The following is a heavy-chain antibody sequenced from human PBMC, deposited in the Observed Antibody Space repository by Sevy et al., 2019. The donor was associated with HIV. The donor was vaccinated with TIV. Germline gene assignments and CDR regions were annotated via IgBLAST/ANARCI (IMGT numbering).Heavy chain of an antibody. CDR3: AKYSNLRFFDY. D-gene: IGHD6-13*01. V-gene: IGHV3-15*01. CDR1: GLTFTNAW. Sequence: GGSLRLSCAASGLTFTNAWMSWVRQTPGKGLEWVGLIKSKADGGTTDYAAPAKGRFTISRDDSKKMLFPQMDSLKTEDTAVYYCAKYSNLRFFDYWGQGTLVTVSS. J-gene: IGHJ4*02. CDR2: IKSKADGGTT.